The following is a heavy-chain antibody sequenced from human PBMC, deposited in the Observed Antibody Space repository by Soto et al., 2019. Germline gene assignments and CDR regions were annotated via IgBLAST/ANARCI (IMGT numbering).Heavy chain of an antibody. Sequence: QVQLVESGGGVVQPGRSLRLSCAVSRLTMRYYGIHWVRQAPGKGLECVAVISYDGSNKYYADSVKGRFTISRDKSKNSLYLQMHSLKPEDTAVYYCAKDRGYDFEPPRYYYSGMDVWGQGTTVTVSS. CDR3: AKDRGYDFEPPRYYYSGMDV. V-gene: IGHV3-30*18. D-gene: IGHD5-12*01. CDR2: ISYDGSNK. CDR1: RLTMRYYG. J-gene: IGHJ6*02.